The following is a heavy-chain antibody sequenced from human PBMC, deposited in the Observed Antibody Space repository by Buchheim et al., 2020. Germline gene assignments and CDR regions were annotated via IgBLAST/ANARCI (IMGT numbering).Heavy chain of an antibody. V-gene: IGHV3-21*01. CDR3: ARGYYDSSGYYQDPFLESVGHV. J-gene: IGHJ6*02. D-gene: IGHD3-22*01. Sequence: EVQLVESGGGLVKPGGSLRLSCAASGFTFSSYSMNWVRQAPGKGLEWVSSISSSSSYIYYADSVKGRFTISRDNAKNSLYLQMNSLRAEDTAVYYCARGYYDSSGYYQDPFLESVGHVWGQGTT. CDR2: ISSSSSYI. CDR1: GFTFSSYS.